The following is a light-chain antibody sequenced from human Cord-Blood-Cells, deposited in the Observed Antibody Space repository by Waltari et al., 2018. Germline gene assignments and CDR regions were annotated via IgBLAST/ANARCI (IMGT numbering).Light chain of an antibody. CDR3: SSYTSSSTV. CDR2: DVS. J-gene: IGLJ3*02. Sequence: CTGTSSDVGGYHYVSWYQQHPGKAPKLMIYDVSNRPSGVSNRFSGSKSGNTASLTISGLQAEDEADYYCSSYTSSSTVFGGGTKLTVL. V-gene: IGLV2-14*04. CDR1: SSDVGGYHY.